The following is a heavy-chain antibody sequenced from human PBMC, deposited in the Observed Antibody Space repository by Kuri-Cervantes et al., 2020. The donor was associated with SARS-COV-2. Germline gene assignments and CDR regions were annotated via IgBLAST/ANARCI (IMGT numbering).Heavy chain of an antibody. J-gene: IGHJ3*02. Sequence: SVKVSCKASGYTFTYRYLHWVRQAPGQALEWMGWITPFNGNTNYAQKFQDRVTMTRNTSISTAYMELSSLRSEDTAVYYCARAMAGTRDAFDIWGQGTMVTVSS. D-gene: IGHD6-19*01. CDR2: ITPFNGNT. CDR1: GYTFTYRY. CDR3: ARAMAGTRDAFDI. V-gene: IGHV1-45*02.